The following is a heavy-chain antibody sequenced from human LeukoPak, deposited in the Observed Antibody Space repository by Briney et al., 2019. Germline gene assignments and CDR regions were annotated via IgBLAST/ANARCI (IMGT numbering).Heavy chain of an antibody. D-gene: IGHD6-19*01. J-gene: IGHJ4*02. CDR2: ISYSGST. CDR3: ARGSGWYDY. CDR1: GGSISSYS. Sequence: PSETLSLTCTVSGGSISSYSWGWIRQPPGKGLEWIGNISYSGSTNYNPSLNSRVTISVDTSKNQFSLKLGSVTAADTAVYYCARGSGWYDYWGQGTLVTVSS. V-gene: IGHV4-59*01.